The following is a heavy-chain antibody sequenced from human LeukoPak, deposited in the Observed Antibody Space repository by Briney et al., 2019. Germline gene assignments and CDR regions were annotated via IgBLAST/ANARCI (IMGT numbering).Heavy chain of an antibody. CDR2: IIPILGIA. D-gene: IGHD5-18*01. V-gene: IGHV1-69*04. CDR1: GGTFTSYA. J-gene: IGHJ4*02. CDR3: ARHTVGLRGYSYGDTTTYYFDY. Sequence: SVKVSCKASGGTFTSYAISWVRQAPGQGLEWMGRIIPILGIANYAQKFQGRVTITADKSTSTAYMELSSLRSEDTAVYYCARHTVGLRGYSYGDTTTYYFDYWGQGTLVTVSS.